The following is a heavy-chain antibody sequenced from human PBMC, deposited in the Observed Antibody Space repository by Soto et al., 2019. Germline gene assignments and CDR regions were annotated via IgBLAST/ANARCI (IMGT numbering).Heavy chain of an antibody. CDR2: IRSNGRT. CDR1: GFTFSASA. D-gene: IGHD2-15*01. Sequence: GGSLRLSCVASGFTFSASAMHWVRQASGKGLEWVGRIRSNGRTAYAASMQGRFTISRDDSKKTAYLQLNSLKTDDTAVYYCARLDCSGGSCYPYYFEHWGQGALVTVSS. CDR3: ARLDCSGGSCYPYYFEH. V-gene: IGHV3-73*01. J-gene: IGHJ4*02.